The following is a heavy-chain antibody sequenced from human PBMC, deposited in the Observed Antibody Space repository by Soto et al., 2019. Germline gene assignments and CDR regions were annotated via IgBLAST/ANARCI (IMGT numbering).Heavy chain of an antibody. CDR1: DSPVAAIGYY. Sequence: TLSLTCTVPDSPVAAIGYYGSSIRQDPGRGLEWIGYIYHIGSPYYNPSLENRVTISLDTAKNQFSLNLTSVTAADMAIYYCVRDRALDSSGHWFDTWGQGTLVTVSS. J-gene: IGHJ5*02. CDR3: VRDRALDSSGHWFDT. D-gene: IGHD3-22*01. V-gene: IGHV4-31*03. CDR2: IYHIGSP.